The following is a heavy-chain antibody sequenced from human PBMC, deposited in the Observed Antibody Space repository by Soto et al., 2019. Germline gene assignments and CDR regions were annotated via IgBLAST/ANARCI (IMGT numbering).Heavy chain of an antibody. V-gene: IGHV4-34*01. J-gene: IGHJ5*02. CDR1: GGSFSGYY. CDR3: ARGPMCSGWDKNWFDP. D-gene: IGHD6-19*01. Sequence: QVQLQQWGAGLLKPSETLSLTCAVYGGSFSGYYWSWIRQPPGKGLAWIGEINHSGSTNSNPSINSRFTISVGTSKNQFALKLSSVTAADTAVYYCARGPMCSGWDKNWFDPWGQGTLVTVSS. CDR2: INHSGST.